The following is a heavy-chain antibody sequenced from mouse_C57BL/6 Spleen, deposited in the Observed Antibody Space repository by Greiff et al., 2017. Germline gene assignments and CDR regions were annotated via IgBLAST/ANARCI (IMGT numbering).Heavy chain of an antibody. J-gene: IGHJ3*01. CDR3: TTYSSGFAD. V-gene: IGHV14-4*01. Sequence: VQLKQSGAELVRPGASVKLSCTASGFNIKDDYMHWVKQRPEQGLEWIGWIDPENGDTEYASKFQGKATITADTSSNTAYLQLSSLTSEDTAVYYCTTYSSGFADWGQGTLVTVSA. CDR2: IDPENGDT. CDR1: GFNIKDDY.